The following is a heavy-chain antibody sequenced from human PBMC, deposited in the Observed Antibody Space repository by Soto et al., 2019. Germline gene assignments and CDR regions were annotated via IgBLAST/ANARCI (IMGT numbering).Heavy chain of an antibody. CDR2: ISGSVGTT. V-gene: IGHV3-23*01. D-gene: IGHD6-19*01. CDR3: AKDHLFSGWTSGGYFDY. CDR1: GFTFSSYA. Sequence: EVQLLESGGGLVQPGGSLRLSCEASGFTFSSYATSWVRQAPGKGLEWVSVISGSVGTTYYADSVKGRFTISRDNSKNTLYLQMNNLRAEDTAVYYCAKDHLFSGWTSGGYFDYWGQGALVTVSS. J-gene: IGHJ4*02.